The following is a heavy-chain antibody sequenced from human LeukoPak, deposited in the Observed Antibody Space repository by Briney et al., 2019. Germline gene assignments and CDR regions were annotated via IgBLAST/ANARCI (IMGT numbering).Heavy chain of an antibody. CDR1: GFTFSSYA. CDR2: ISYDGSNK. J-gene: IGHJ3*02. D-gene: IGHD3-10*01. CDR3: AREGRITMVRGVIDAFDI. V-gene: IGHV3-30*04. Sequence: PGRSLRLSCAASGFTFSSYAMHWVRQAPGKGLEWVAVISYDGSNKYYADSVKGRFTISRDNSKNTLYLQMNSLRAEDTAAYYCAREGRITMVRGVIDAFDIWGQGTMVTVSS.